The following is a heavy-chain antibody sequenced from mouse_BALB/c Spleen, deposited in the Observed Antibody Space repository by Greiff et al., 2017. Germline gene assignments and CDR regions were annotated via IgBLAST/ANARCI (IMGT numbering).Heavy chain of an antibody. J-gene: IGHJ4*01. CDR1: GFTFSSFG. D-gene: IGHD1-1*01. CDR2: ISSGSSTI. Sequence: EVQLVESGGGLVQPGGSRKLSCAASGFTFSSFGMHWVRQAPEKGLEWVAYISSGSSTIYYADTVKGRFTISRDNPKNTLFLQMTSLRSEDTAMYYCAGEPYGYAMDYWGQGTSVTVSS. V-gene: IGHV5-17*02. CDR3: AGEPYGYAMDY.